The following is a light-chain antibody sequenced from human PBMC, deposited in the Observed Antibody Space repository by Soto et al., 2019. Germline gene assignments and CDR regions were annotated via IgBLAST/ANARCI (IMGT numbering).Light chain of an antibody. Sequence: VLTQSPATLSLSPGETATLSCRASQTIGGHVAWYQHKPGQAPKLLIYDVSNRASGVSPRFSGSGSGTDFTLTIVSLQPEDVAYYYCQQCASWPPEFNFGPGTKLDL. V-gene: IGKV3-11*01. CDR1: QTIGGH. CDR2: DVS. J-gene: IGKJ3*01. CDR3: QQCASWPPEFN.